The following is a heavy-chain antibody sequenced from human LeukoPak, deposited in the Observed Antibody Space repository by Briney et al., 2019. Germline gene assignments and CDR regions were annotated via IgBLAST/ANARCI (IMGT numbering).Heavy chain of an antibody. CDR1: GYSFNNHG. CDR2: VGAGNGDT. CDR3: ARASSPDNWYFDL. Sequence: ASVKVSCXASGYSFNNHGLSWVRQAPGQGLEWVGWVGAGNGDTHCAQKLQGRVTMTTDTSTNTAYMDLRSLRSDDTAVYYCARASSPDNWYFDLWGRGTLVTVSS. V-gene: IGHV1-18*01. J-gene: IGHJ2*01.